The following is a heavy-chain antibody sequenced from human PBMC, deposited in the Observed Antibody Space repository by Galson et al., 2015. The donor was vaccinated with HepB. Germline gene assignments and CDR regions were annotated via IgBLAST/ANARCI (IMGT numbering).Heavy chain of an antibody. D-gene: IGHD2-2*01. CDR3: ARGVAYYAPPDY. Sequence: TLSLTCAVSGGSISSGGYSWSWIRQPPGKGLEWIGYIYHSGSTYYNPSLKSRVTISVDRSKNQFSLKLSSVTAADTAVYYCARGVAYYAPPDYWGQGTLVTVSS. V-gene: IGHV4-30-2*01. J-gene: IGHJ4*02. CDR1: GGSISSGGYS. CDR2: IYHSGST.